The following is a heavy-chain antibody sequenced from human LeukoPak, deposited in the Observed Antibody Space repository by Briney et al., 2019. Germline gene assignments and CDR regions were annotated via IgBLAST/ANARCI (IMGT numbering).Heavy chain of an antibody. CDR2: IYHSGST. CDR3: ARGGGYYDSSGSTFGY. J-gene: IGHJ4*02. V-gene: IGHV4-4*02. D-gene: IGHD3-22*01. CDR1: GGSISSSNW. Sequence: NPSGTLSLTCAVSGGSISSSNWWSWVRQPPGKGLEWIGEIYHSGSTNYNPSLKSRVTISVDKSKNQFSLKLNSVTAADTAVYYCARGGGYYDSSGSTFGYWGQGTLVTVSS.